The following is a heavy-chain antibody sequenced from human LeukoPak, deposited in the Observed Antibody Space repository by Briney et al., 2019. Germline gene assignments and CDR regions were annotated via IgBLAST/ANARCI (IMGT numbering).Heavy chain of an antibody. D-gene: IGHD3-16*02. V-gene: IGHV3-23*01. CDR1: GFTFSSYA. Sequence: PGGSLRLSCAASGFTFSSYAMSWVRQAPGKGLEWVSAIRGSGGSTYYADSVKGRFTISRDNSKNTLYLQMNSLRAEDTAVYYCAKDLSDYVWGSYRYTQPPDYWGQGTLVTVSS. CDR3: AKDLSDYVWGSYRYTQPPDY. CDR2: IRGSGGST. J-gene: IGHJ4*02.